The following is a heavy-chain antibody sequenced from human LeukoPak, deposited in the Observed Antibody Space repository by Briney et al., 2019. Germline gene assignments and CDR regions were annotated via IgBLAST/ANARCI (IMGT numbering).Heavy chain of an antibody. V-gene: IGHV4-59*12. CDR2: IYYSGST. J-gene: IGHJ4*02. CDR1: GGSIGSYY. Sequence: PSETLSLTCTVSGGSIGSYYWSWIRQPPGKGLEYIGYIYYSGSTNYNPSLASRVTISVDTSKNQFSLKLSSVAAADTAMYFCARSPRNDYFDSWGQGTLVTVSS. CDR3: ARSPRNDYFDS.